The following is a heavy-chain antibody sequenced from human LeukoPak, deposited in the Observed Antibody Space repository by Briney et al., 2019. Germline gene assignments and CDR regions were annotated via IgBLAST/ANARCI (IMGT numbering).Heavy chain of an antibody. CDR3: ARLMSTPYYVNWFDP. D-gene: IGHD2/OR15-2a*01. V-gene: IGHV4-39*07. CDR1: GGSISSSRYY. CDR2: IYYSGST. Sequence: SETLSLTCTVSGGSISSSRYYWGWIRQPPGKGLEWIGSIYYSGSTYYNPSLKSRVTVSLDTSRNQFSLKLGSVTAADTAVYYCARLMSTPYYVNWFDPWGRGTLVTVSS. J-gene: IGHJ5*02.